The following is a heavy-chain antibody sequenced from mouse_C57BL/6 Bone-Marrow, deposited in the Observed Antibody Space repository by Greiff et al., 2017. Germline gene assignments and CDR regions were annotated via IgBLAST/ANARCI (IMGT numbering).Heavy chain of an antibody. D-gene: IGHD2-5*01. CDR1: GFNIKDDY. J-gene: IGHJ2*01. V-gene: IGHV14-4*01. Sequence: EVQLQQSGAELVRPGASVKLSCTASGFNIKDDYMHWVKQRPEQGLEWIGWIDPENGDTEYASKFQGKATITADTSSNTAYLQLSSLTSEDTAVYYCTTNYSNSYYFDYWGKGTTRTVSS. CDR3: TTNYSNSYYFDY. CDR2: IDPENGDT.